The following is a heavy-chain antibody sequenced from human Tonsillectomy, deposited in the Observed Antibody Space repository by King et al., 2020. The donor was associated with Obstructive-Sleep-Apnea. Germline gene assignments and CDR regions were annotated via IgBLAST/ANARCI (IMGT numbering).Heavy chain of an antibody. CDR2: INGVSQNI. V-gene: IGHV3-48*01. J-gene: IGHJ4*02. Sequence: VQLVESGGDLVQPGGSLRLSCVGSGFTFSTYSMNWVRQAPGKGLEWVSYINGVSQNIHYADSVKGRFTISRDNAKKSLHLQMNSLRAEDTAVYYCARDKDWAFDYWGQGTLVTVSS. CDR3: ARDKDWAFDY. D-gene: IGHD3/OR15-3a*01. CDR1: GFTFSTYS.